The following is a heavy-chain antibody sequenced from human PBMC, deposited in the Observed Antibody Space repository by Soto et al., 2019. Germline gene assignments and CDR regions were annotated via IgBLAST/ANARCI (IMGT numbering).Heavy chain of an antibody. D-gene: IGHD4-4*01. CDR1: GGTFSSYA. CDR3: ARQPTVTPYYYYGMDV. J-gene: IGHJ6*02. Sequence: QVQLVQSGAEVKKPGSSVKVSCKASGGTFSSYAISWVRQAPGQGLEWMGGIIPIFGTPDHAQKFQGRVTITADESTSTAYMELSSLRSEDTAVYYCARQPTVTPYYYYGMDVWGQGTTVTVSS. V-gene: IGHV1-69*12. CDR2: IIPIFGTP.